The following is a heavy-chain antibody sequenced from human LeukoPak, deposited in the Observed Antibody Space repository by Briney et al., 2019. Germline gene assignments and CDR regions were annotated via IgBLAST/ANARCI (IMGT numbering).Heavy chain of an antibody. CDR2: ISTDGSRI. Sequence: PGGSLRLSCAASGFTFRDSAMYWVRQAPGKGLEYVSVISTDGSRIYYADSVKGRFTISRDNSKNTLYLQMGSLRAADMAVYYCTRGLAISTSGWYDTFDYWGQGALVTVSS. D-gene: IGHD6-19*01. CDR3: TRGLAISTSGWYDTFDY. CDR1: GFTFRDSA. J-gene: IGHJ4*02. V-gene: IGHV3-64*02.